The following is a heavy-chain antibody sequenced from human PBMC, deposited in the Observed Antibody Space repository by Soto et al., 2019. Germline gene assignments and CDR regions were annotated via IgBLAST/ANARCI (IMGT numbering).Heavy chain of an antibody. CDR3: ARDLSNRFSYYFDALDV. CDR2: IIPRLGTT. J-gene: IGHJ6*02. Sequence: QVQLVQSGAEVKKPGSSVKVSCKASGGTFNNSAISWVRQAPGQGLEWMGGIIPRLGTTNHAQRFQGRVTFTADESTTTSYMELSSLRSGDTAVYSGARDLSNRFSYYFDALDVWGQGTTVTVSS. CDR1: GGTFNNSA. V-gene: IGHV1-69*01. D-gene: IGHD6-13*01.